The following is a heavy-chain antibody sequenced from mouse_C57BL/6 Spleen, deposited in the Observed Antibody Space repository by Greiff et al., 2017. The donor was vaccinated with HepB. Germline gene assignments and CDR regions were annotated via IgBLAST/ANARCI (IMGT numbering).Heavy chain of an antibody. CDR2: INPNNGGT. J-gene: IGHJ4*01. Sequence: VQLKESGPELVKPGASVKIPCKASGYTFTDYNMDWVKQSHGKSLEWIGDINPNNGGTIYNQKFKGKATLPVDKSSSTAYMELRTLTSEDTAVYYCARRSIGPHYYAMDYWGQGTSVTVSS. CDR1: GYTFTDYN. CDR3: ARRSIGPHYYAMDY. V-gene: IGHV1-18*01.